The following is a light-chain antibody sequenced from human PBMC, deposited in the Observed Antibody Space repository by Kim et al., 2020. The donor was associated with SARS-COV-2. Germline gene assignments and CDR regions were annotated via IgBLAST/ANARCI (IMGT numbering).Light chain of an antibody. Sequence: SSLPPPLSVSGSPGQSVTISCTGTSSDVGGYNYVSWYQQHPGKAPKLMIYDVSKRPSGVPDRFSGSKSGNTASLTISGLQAEDEADYYCCSYAGSYTFYVFGTGTKVTVL. CDR1: SSDVGGYNY. CDR3: CSYAGSYTFYV. V-gene: IGLV2-11*01. J-gene: IGLJ1*01. CDR2: DVS.